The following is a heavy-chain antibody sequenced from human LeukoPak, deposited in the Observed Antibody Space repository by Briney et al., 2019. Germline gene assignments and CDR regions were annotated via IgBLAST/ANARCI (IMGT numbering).Heavy chain of an antibody. J-gene: IGHJ4*02. V-gene: IGHV3-21*01. CDR1: GFTFSSYS. CDR2: ISSSSSYI. D-gene: IGHD3-10*01. Sequence: KSGGFLRLSCAASGFTFSSYSMNWVRQAPGKGLEWVSSISSSSSYIYYADSVKGRFTISRDNAKNSLYLQMNSLRAEDTAVYYCAREDSYYYGSGSYPFDYWGQGTLVTVSS. CDR3: AREDSYYYGSGSYPFDY.